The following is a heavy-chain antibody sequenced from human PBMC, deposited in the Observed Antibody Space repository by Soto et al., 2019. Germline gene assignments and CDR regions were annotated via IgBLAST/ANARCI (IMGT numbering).Heavy chain of an antibody. CDR1: DGSISSYY. J-gene: IGHJ4*02. V-gene: IGHV4-59*01. CDR3: ARWGRGFSGIVS. Sequence: QVQLQESGPGLVKPSETLSLTCIVSDGSISSYYWSWIRQSPGKGLEWIGYIYSTGSTNYNPSLKSRLTISVDPSKNKFSLRLNSVAAADTAVYFCARWGRGFSGIVSWGQGILVTVSS. D-gene: IGHD1-26*01. CDR2: IYSTGST.